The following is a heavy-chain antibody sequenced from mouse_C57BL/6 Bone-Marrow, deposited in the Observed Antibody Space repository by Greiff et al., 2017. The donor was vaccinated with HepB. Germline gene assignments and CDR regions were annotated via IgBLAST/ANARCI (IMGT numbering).Heavy chain of an antibody. CDR1: GYTFTDYY. V-gene: IGHV1-75*01. D-gene: IGHD2-2*01. J-gene: IGHJ1*03. CDR2: IFPGSGST. CDR3: ARTGLRFDV. Sequence: QVQLQQSGPELVKPGASVKISCTASGYTFTDYYIHWVKQRPGQGLEWIGWIFPGSGSTYYNEKFKGKATLTVDKTSSTAYMLLGSLTSEDSAVYFCARTGLRFDVWGTGTTVTVSS.